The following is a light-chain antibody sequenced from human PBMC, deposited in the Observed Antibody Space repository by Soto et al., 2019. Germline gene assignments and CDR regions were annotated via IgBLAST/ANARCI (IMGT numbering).Light chain of an antibody. V-gene: IGKV1-5*01. CDR1: QSISSW. CDR2: DAS. CDR3: QQYNSYSWT. J-gene: IGKJ1*01. Sequence: DIQITQSPSTLSASVGDRVTITCRASQSISSWLAWYRQKPGKAPKLLIYDASSLESGVPSRFSGSGSGTDFTLTISSLQPDDFATYYCQQYNSYSWTFGQGTQVDIK.